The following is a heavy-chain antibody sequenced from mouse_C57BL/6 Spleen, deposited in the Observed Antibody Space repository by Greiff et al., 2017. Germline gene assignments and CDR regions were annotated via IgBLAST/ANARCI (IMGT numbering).Heavy chain of an antibody. CDR1: GYTFTSYW. CDR2: IHPNSGST. CDR3: ARAYYYGSPWYFDV. J-gene: IGHJ1*03. Sequence: SGAELVKPGASVKLSCKASGYTFTSYWMHWVKQRPGQGLEWIGMIHPNSGSTNYNEKFKSKATLTVDKSSSTAYMQLSSLTSEDSAVYYCARAYYYGSPWYFDVWGTGTTVTVSS. D-gene: IGHD1-1*01. V-gene: IGHV1-64*01.